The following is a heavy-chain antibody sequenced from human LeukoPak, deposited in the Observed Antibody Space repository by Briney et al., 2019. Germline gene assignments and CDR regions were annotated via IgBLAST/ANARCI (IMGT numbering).Heavy chain of an antibody. J-gene: IGHJ4*02. Sequence: SETLSLTCAVYGGSFSGYYWSWIRQPPGKGLEWIGEINHSGSTNYNPSLKSRVTISVDTSKNQFSLKLSSMTAADTAVYYCARVDNTVVIVRPFDYWGQGTLVTVSS. CDR3: ARVDNTVVIVRPFDY. CDR2: INHSGST. CDR1: GGSFSGYY. V-gene: IGHV4-34*01. D-gene: IGHD4-23*01.